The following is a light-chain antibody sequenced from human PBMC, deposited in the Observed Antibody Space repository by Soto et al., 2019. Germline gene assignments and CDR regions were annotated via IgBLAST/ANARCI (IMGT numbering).Light chain of an antibody. CDR1: QGIRND. CDR3: LQDYNYPFT. Sequence: AIQMTQSPSSLSASVGDRVSITCRASQGIRNDLTWYQQKPGKAPKLLIYAASRLQNGVPSRFSGSGSGTDFSLTISSLQPEDFATYYCLQDYNYPFTFGPGTKVDHK. V-gene: IGKV1-6*01. J-gene: IGKJ3*01. CDR2: AAS.